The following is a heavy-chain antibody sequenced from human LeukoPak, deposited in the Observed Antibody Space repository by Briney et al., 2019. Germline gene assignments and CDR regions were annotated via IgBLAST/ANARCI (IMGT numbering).Heavy chain of an antibody. CDR1: GYTLTELS. V-gene: IGHV1-24*01. CDR2: FDPKDGET. D-gene: IGHD3-10*01. Sequence: ASVKVSCKVSGYTLTELSMHWVRQAPGKGLEWMGGFDPKDGETIYTQKFQGRVTMTEDSSTDTAYMELSSLRSEDAAVYYCATVVDYGSGSRQFDYWGQGTLVTVSS. CDR3: ATVVDYGSGSRQFDY. J-gene: IGHJ4*02.